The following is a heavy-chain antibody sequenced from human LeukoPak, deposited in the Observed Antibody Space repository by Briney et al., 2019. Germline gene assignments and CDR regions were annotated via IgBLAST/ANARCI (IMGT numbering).Heavy chain of an antibody. V-gene: IGHV4-39*07. CDR1: GGSISSSSYY. J-gene: IGHJ4*02. CDR2: IYYSGST. Sequence: PSETLSLTCTVSGGSISSSSYYWGCIRQPPGKGLEWIGSIYYSGSTYYNPSLKSRVTISVDTSKHQFSLKLSSVTAADTAVYYCARDFDSSGHADYWGQGTLVTVSS. D-gene: IGHD3-22*01. CDR3: ARDFDSSGHADY.